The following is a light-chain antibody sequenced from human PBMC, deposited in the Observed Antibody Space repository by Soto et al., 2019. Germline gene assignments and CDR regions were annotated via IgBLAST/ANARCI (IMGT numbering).Light chain of an antibody. CDR1: SSDVGSYNR. J-gene: IGLJ1*01. CDR3: SSYTSSSTFVV. CDR2: EVS. Sequence: QSVLTQPPSVSGSPGQSVTISCTGTSSDVGSYNRVSWYQQPPGTAPKLMIYEVSNRPSGVPDRFSGSKSGNTASLTISGLQAEDEADYYCSSYTSSSTFVVFGNGTKVTV. V-gene: IGLV2-18*02.